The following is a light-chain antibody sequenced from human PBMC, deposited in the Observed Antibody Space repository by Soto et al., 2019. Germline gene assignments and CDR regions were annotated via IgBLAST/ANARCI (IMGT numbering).Light chain of an antibody. CDR1: QSISSN. V-gene: IGKV3-15*01. Sequence: EIVMTQSPATLSVSPGERATLSCRASQSISSNLAWYQQKPGQAPRLLIYGASTRATGFPARFSGSGSATEFTLTISSLQSEDFAVYYGQQFHNWPYTFGQGTKLEI. J-gene: IGKJ2*01. CDR2: GAS. CDR3: QQFHNWPYT.